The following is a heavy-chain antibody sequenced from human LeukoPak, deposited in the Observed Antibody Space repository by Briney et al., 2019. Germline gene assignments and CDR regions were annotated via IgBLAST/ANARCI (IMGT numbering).Heavy chain of an antibody. D-gene: IGHD3-10*01. J-gene: IGHJ4*02. CDR1: GGSFSGYY. Sequence: SETLSLTCAVYGGSFSGYYWSWIRQPPGKGVEWIGEINHSGSTNYNPSLKSRVTISVDTSKNQFSLKLSSVTAADTAVYYCARVLLWFGEARYFDYWGQGTLVTVSS. CDR2: INHSGST. CDR3: ARVLLWFGEARYFDY. V-gene: IGHV4-34*01.